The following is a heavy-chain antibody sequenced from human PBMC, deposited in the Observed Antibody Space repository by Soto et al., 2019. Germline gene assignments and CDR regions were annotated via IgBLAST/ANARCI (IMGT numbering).Heavy chain of an antibody. D-gene: IGHD6-19*01. V-gene: IGHV1-69*18. CDR3: VVMGNVAVSNPRSFDY. CDR1: GATFSDYA. Sequence: QVRLVQSGAEVKKPGSSVKVSCKASGATFSDYAINWVRQAPGQGLEWLGRIVPIFETLNYAERFQGRVAITADESTTTVYMELTNLTHEDTAVYYCVVMGNVAVSNPRSFDYWGQGTQVTVSS. J-gene: IGHJ4*02. CDR2: IVPIFETL.